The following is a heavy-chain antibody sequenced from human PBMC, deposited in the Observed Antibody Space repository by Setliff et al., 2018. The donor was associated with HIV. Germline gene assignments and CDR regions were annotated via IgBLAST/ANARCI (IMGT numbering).Heavy chain of an antibody. CDR3: ARTYYDFWSGSYSYKWFDP. Sequence: SETLSLTCAVSGYSVSSGYYWGWIRQPPGKGLEWIGSFYHSGSTFYNPSLKSRVTISLDTSKNQFSLKLSSVTAADTAFYYCARTYYDFWSGSYSYKWFDPWGQGTLVTVSS. CDR2: FYHSGST. D-gene: IGHD3-3*01. V-gene: IGHV4-38-2*01. J-gene: IGHJ5*02. CDR1: GYSVSSGYY.